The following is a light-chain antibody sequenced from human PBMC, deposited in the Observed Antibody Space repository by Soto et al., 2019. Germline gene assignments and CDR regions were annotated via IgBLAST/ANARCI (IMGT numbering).Light chain of an antibody. Sequence: QSALTQHASVSGSPGQSITISCTGTSDDIGANNYVSWYQHHPGKAPKILIYEAANRPSGISHRFSGSKSGNTASLTISGLQAEDEADYFCTSYTSASTLVFGVGTKLTVL. J-gene: IGLJ2*01. CDR3: TSYTSASTLV. V-gene: IGLV2-14*01. CDR2: EAA. CDR1: SDDIGANNY.